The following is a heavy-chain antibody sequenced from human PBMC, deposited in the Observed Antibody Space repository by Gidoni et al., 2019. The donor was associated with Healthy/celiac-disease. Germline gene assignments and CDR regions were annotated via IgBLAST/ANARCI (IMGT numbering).Heavy chain of an antibody. CDR2: IYYSGST. V-gene: IGHV4-39*01. J-gene: IGHJ4*02. CDR1: GGSISSSSYY. Sequence: QLQLQESGPGLVKPSETLSLTCTVSGGSISSSSYYWGWIRQPPGKGLEWIGSIYYSGSTYYNPSLKSRVTISVDTSKNQFSLKLSSVTAADTAVYYCARHGSSGWGWYFDYWGQGTLVTVSS. CDR3: ARHGSSGWGWYFDY. D-gene: IGHD6-19*01.